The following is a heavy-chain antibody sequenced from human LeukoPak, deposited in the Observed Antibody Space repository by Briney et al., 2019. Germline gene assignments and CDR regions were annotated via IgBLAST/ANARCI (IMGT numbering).Heavy chain of an antibody. V-gene: IGHV3-23*01. CDR2: IGRSDGRI. CDR3: AKQGLTTSWLYFDY. CDR1: GVTFSGYA. J-gene: IGHJ4*02. Sequence: GGSLRLSCAASGVTFSGYAMSWVRQAPGKGLEWVSVIGRSDGRIYYADSVKGRFTISRDNSKNTADLQLNSLRAEDTAVYYCAKQGLTTSWLYFDYWGQGTLVTVSS. D-gene: IGHD1-14*01.